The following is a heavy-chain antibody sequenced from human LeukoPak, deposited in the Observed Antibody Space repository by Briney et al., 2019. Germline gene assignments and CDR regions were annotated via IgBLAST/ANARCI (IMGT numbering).Heavy chain of an antibody. D-gene: IGHD3-22*01. CDR2: FDPEDGET. Sequence: ASVKVSCKVSGYTLTELSMHWVRQAPGKGLECMGGFDPEDGETIYAQKFQGRVTMTEDTSTDTAYMELSSLRSEDTAVYYCATAYYDSSGFDYWGQGTLVTVSS. J-gene: IGHJ4*02. V-gene: IGHV1-24*01. CDR3: ATAYYDSSGFDY. CDR1: GYTLTELS.